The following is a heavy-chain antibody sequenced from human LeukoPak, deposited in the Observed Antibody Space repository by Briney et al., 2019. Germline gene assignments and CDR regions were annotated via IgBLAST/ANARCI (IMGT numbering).Heavy chain of an antibody. V-gene: IGHV4-31*03. Sequence: SETLSLTCTVSGGSISSGGCSWSWIRQHPGKGLEWIGYIYYSGSTYYNPSLKSRVTISVDTSKNQFSLKLSSVTAADTAVYYCASRYRLYYYYGLDVWGQGTTVTVSS. J-gene: IGHJ6*02. CDR1: GGSISSGGCS. CDR3: ASRYRLYYYYGLDV. CDR2: IYYSGST. D-gene: IGHD4-11*01.